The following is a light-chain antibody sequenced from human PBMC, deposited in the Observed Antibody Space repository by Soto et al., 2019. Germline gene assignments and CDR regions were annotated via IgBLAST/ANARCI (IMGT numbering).Light chain of an antibody. Sequence: QSALTQPASVSGSPGQSITISCTGTSSDVGSYDLVSWYQHHPGKAPKLMIYEASKRPSGVSNRFSGSKSDNTASLTISGLQAEDEADYYCCSFAGSSTYVFGTGPKVTVL. CDR1: SSDVGSYDL. V-gene: IGLV2-23*01. J-gene: IGLJ1*01. CDR2: EAS. CDR3: CSFAGSSTYV.